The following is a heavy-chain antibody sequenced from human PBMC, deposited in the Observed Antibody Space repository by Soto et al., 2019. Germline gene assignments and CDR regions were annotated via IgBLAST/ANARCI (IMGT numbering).Heavy chain of an antibody. J-gene: IGHJ3*01. Sequence: PGGSLRLSCAASGFTFIRYWMHWVRQAPGKGLVWVSRINSDGTVTPYADSVKGRFTISRDNAKNTLYLQMHSLRAEDTALHFCVRHRGYPDSLDVWGRGTMVTVSS. CDR2: INSDGTVT. V-gene: IGHV3-74*01. CDR3: VRHRGYPDSLDV. D-gene: IGHD1-1*01. CDR1: GFTFIRYW.